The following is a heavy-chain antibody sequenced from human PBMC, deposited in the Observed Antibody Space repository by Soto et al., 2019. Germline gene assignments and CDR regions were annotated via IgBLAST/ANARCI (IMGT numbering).Heavy chain of an antibody. D-gene: IGHD4-4*01. V-gene: IGHV3-7*01. Sequence: HPGGSLRLSCTASGFTFSDSWMTWVCQAPGKGLEWVARIKPDESEKKYADSVKGRFSISRDNAKNSMYLQMDSLRGEDTAVYYCVRGGSNYASWGQGTLVTVLL. J-gene: IGHJ5*02. CDR3: VRGGSNYAS. CDR2: IKPDESEK. CDR1: GFTFSDSW.